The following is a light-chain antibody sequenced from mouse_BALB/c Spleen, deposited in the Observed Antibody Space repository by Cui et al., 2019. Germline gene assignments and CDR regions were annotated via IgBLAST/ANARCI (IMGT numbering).Light chain of an antibody. CDR3: QQYSKLPFT. CDR2: YTS. Sequence: DIQMTPTTSSLSASLGARVTIRCSTSQGIRNYLHWYQQKPDGTVKLLIYYTSSLHSGVPSRFSGSGSGTVYSLTISNLEPEDIATYYCQQYSKLPFTFGSGTKLEIK. CDR1: QGIRNY. V-gene: IGKV10-94*01. J-gene: IGKJ4*01.